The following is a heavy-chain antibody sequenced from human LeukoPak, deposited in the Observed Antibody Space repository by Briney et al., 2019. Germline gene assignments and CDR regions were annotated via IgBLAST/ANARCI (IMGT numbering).Heavy chain of an antibody. V-gene: IGHV4-4*07. CDR2: INASGRT. CDR3: AREYGDLDY. CDR1: GGSINNYY. J-gene: IGHJ4*02. Sequence: SETLSLTCTVSGGSINNYYWCWIRQPAGKGLEWIGRINASGRTNYNSALKSRVTMSVDTSKNQFSLKVKSVTAADTAVYYCAREYGDLDYWGQGTLVTVSS. D-gene: IGHD4-17*01.